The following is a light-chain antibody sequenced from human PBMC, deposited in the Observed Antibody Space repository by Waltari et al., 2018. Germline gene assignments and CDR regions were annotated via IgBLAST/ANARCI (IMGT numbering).Light chain of an antibody. CDR3: MHSIELPRT. CDR2: EVS. CDR1: QSLFDSNGNTY. J-gene: IGKJ1*01. Sequence: EIVMTQTPLSLSVTPGQTASTFCKSSQSLFDSNGNTYLYLYLQKSGQPPQRLIHEVSDRFPGVPDRFSGSGSGKDFALKISRVEAEDVGVYYCMHSIELPRTFGQGTKVEIK. V-gene: IGKV2D-29*01.